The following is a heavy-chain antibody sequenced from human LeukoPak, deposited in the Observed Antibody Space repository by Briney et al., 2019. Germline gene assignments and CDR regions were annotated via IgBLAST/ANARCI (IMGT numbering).Heavy chain of an antibody. CDR1: GGSISSGGYY. J-gene: IGHJ5*02. D-gene: IGHD2-2*01. CDR3: ARDRAPMPLDP. V-gene: IGHV4-31*03. Sequence: PSETLSLTCTVSGGSISSGGYYWSWIRQHPGKGLEWIGYIYYSGSTYYNPSLKSRVTISVDTSKNQFSLKLSSVTAADTAVYYCARDRAPMPLDPWGQGTLVTVSS. CDR2: IYYSGST.